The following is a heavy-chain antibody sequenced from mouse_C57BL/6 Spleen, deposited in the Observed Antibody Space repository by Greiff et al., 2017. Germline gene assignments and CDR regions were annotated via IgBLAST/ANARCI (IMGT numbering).Heavy chain of an antibody. CDR1: GFTFSSYG. CDR3: ARQGAQAYFDY. Sequence: EVQLQESGGDLVKPGGSLKLSCAASGFTFSSYGMSWVRQTPDKRLEWVATISSGGSYTYYPDSVKGRFTISRDNAKNTLYLQMSSLKSEDTAMYYCARQGAQAYFDYWGQGTTLTVSS. CDR2: ISSGGSYT. V-gene: IGHV5-6*01. D-gene: IGHD3-2*02. J-gene: IGHJ2*01.